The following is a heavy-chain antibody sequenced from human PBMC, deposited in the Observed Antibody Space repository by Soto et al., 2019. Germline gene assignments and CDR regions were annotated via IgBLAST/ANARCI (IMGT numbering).Heavy chain of an antibody. CDR1: GFTFSSYA. CDR3: AKTRGDYDFWSGLPMDV. J-gene: IGHJ6*03. Sequence: GGSLRLSCAASGFTFSSYAMSWVRQAPGKGLEWVSAISGSGGSTYYADSVKGRFTISRDNSKNTLYLQMNSLRAEDTAVYYCAKTRGDYDFWSGLPMDVWGKGTTVTVSS. V-gene: IGHV3-23*01. CDR2: ISGSGGST. D-gene: IGHD3-3*01.